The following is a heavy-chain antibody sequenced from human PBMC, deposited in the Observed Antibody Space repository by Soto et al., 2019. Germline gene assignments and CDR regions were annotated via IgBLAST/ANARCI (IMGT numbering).Heavy chain of an antibody. D-gene: IGHD2-21*02. V-gene: IGHV3-23*01. CDR2: ISIGGDKT. CDR1: GFSFSSYS. CDR3: AKWDGDGDH. Sequence: EVQLLESGGDLVQPGGSLRLSCAASGFSFSSYSFTWVRQAPGKGLEWVAGISIGGDKTWHADSVKGRFTISRDNSKNTVYLQMKSLIVDDTAVYYCAKWDGDGDHWGQGTLVTVSS. J-gene: IGHJ5*02.